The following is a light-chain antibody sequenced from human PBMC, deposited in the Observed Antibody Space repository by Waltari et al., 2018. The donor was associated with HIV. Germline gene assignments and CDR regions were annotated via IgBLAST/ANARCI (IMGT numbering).Light chain of an antibody. Sequence: QSALTQPRSVSGSPGQSVTISCTGTSSDFGGYNYVSWYQQHPGKAPKLMIYDGSKRPSGVPDRFSGSKSGNTASLTISGLQAEDEADYYCCSYAGSYTYVVFGGGTRLTV. CDR2: DGS. CDR1: SSDFGGYNY. V-gene: IGLV2-11*01. J-gene: IGLJ2*01. CDR3: CSYAGSYTYVV.